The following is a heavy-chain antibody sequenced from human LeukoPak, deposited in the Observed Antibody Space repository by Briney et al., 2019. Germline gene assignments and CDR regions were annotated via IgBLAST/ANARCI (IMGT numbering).Heavy chain of an antibody. Sequence: SVKVSCKASGGTFSSYAISWVRQAPGQGLVWMGGIIPIFGTANYAQKFQGRVTITADESTSTAYMELSSLRSEDTAVYYCARDSQMYSSSSTFDYWGQGTLVTVSS. V-gene: IGHV1-69*01. J-gene: IGHJ4*02. D-gene: IGHD6-13*01. CDR3: ARDSQMYSSSSTFDY. CDR2: IIPIFGTA. CDR1: GGTFSSYA.